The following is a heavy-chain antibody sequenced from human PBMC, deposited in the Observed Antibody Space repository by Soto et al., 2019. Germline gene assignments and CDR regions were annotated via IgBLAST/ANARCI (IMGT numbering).Heavy chain of an antibody. Sequence: QVQLVESGGGVVQPGRSLRLSCAASGFTFSSYAMHWVRQAPGKGLEWVAVISYDGNNKYYADSVKGRFTISRDNSKNTLYLQMNSLRAEDTAVYYCARGDSSGYLDYWGQGTLVTVSS. CDR3: ARGDSSGYLDY. D-gene: IGHD3-22*01. V-gene: IGHV3-30-3*01. J-gene: IGHJ4*02. CDR1: GFTFSSYA. CDR2: ISYDGNNK.